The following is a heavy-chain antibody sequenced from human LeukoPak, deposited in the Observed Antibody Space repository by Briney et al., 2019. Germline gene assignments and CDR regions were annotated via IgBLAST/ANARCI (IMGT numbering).Heavy chain of an antibody. D-gene: IGHD3-10*01. J-gene: IGHJ4*02. CDR3: ARVFYRLEEYYFDY. Sequence: SETLSLTCTVSGGSISSYYWSWIRQPPGKGLEWIGYIYYSGSTNYNPSLKSRVTISVDTSKNQFPLKLSSVTAADTAVYYCARVFYRLEEYYFDYWGQGTLVTVSS. CDR1: GGSISSYY. V-gene: IGHV4-59*01. CDR2: IYYSGST.